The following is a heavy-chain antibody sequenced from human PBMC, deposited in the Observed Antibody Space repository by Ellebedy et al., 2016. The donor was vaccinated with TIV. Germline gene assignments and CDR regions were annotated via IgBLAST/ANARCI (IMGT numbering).Heavy chain of an antibody. V-gene: IGHV1-8*01. CDR1: GYTFTSYD. J-gene: IGHJ6*03. CDR2: MNPNSGNT. Sequence: ASVKVSXKASGYTFTSYDINWVRQATGQGLEWMGWMNPNSGNTGYAQKFQGRVTMTRNTSISTAYMELSSLRSEDTAVYYCARNGRGQLWPSDYYYYMDVWGKGTTVTVSS. CDR3: ARNGRGQLWPSDYYYYMDV. D-gene: IGHD5-18*01.